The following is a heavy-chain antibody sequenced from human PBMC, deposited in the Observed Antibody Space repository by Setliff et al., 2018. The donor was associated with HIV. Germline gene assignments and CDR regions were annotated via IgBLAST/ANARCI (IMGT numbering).Heavy chain of an antibody. CDR2: ISASTVNT. D-gene: IGHD3-10*01. CDR1: GYTFINYH. Sequence: VSCKASGYTFINYHITWVRQAPGQGLEWVGSISASTVNTNYTQGRVTMTTDISTSTAYMELRSLRSADTAVYYCARVPVSSYYYYMDVWGKGTTVTISS. V-gene: IGHV1-18*01. J-gene: IGHJ6*03. CDR3: ARVPVSSYYYYMDV.